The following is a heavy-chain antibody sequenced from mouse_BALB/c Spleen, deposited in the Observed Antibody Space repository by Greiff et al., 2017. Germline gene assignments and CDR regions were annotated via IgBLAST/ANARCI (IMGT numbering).Heavy chain of an antibody. CDR2: ISPGNGDI. CDR1: GFNIKDTY. Sequence: QVQLQQSGAELVKPGASVKLSCTASGFNIKDTYMHWVKQKPEQGLEWIGYISPGNGDIKYNEKFKGKATLTADKSSSTAYMQLNSLTSEDSAVYFCKRMDYWGQGTSVTVSS. CDR3: KRMDY. J-gene: IGHJ4*01. V-gene: IGHV1S53*02.